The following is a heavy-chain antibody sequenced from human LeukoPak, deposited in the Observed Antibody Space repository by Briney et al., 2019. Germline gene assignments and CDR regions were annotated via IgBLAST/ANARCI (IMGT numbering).Heavy chain of an antibody. V-gene: IGHV1-8*01. CDR3: ARLSETPAYYYSSGYYFLRY. CDR2: MNPDTGNT. Sequence: ASVKVSCKASGYTFSAYDINWLRQATGQGLEWMGWMNPDTGNTGYAQKFQGRVTMTRDTSIGTAYMELNNLRSEDTAVYFCARLSETPAYYYSSGYYFLRYWGQGTLLAVSS. CDR1: GYTFSAYD. D-gene: IGHD3-22*01. J-gene: IGHJ4*02.